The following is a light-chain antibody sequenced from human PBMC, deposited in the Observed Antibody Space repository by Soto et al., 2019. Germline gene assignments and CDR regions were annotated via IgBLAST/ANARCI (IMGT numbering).Light chain of an antibody. V-gene: IGLV2-18*02. CDR3: SSYTSSSTYV. CDR2: EVS. CDR1: SSDVGSYNR. J-gene: IGLJ1*01. Sequence: QSALTQPPSVSGSPGQSVTISCTGTSSDVGSYNRVSWYQQPPGTAPKLMIYEVSNRPSGVPDRFSGSNSGNTASLTSSGLQAEDEAYYYCSSYTSSSTYVFGTGTKLTVL.